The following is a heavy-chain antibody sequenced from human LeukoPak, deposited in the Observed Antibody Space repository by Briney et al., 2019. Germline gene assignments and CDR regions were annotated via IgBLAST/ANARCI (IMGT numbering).Heavy chain of an antibody. CDR3: ARMNYVSSGWGAPFDD. J-gene: IGHJ4*02. CDR2: ISPSSTRI. Sequence: LTGGSLRLSCAASGFTFSSYNMNWVRQAPGKGLEGVSYISPSSTRIDYAASVRGRFTISRDNAKSSLYLQVNSLRAEDTAVYYCARMNYVSSGWGAPFDDWGQGTLVTVSS. V-gene: IGHV3-48*04. CDR1: GFTFSSYN. D-gene: IGHD1-7*01.